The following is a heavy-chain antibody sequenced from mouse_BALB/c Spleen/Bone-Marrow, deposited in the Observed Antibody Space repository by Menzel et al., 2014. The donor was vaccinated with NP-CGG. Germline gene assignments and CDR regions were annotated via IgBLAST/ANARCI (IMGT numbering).Heavy chain of an antibody. CDR2: ISDGGSYT. Sequence: EVHLVESGGGLVKPGGSLKLSCAASGFTFSDYYMYWVRQTPEKRLEWVATISDGGSYTYYPDSVKGRFTISRDNAKNNLYLQISSLKSEDTAMYYCARDSIRWLLSCAMDYWGQGTSVTVSP. D-gene: IGHD2-3*01. CDR3: ARDSIRWLLSCAMDY. J-gene: IGHJ4*01. V-gene: IGHV5-4*02. CDR1: GFTFSDYY.